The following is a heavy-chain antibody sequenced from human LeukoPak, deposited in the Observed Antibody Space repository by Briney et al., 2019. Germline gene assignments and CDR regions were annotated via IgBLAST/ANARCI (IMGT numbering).Heavy chain of an antibody. CDR2: ISYDGSNK. CDR3: AKDIIKGSPLWVDYFDY. CDR1: GLSLNSYA. J-gene: IGHJ4*02. D-gene: IGHD3-10*01. Sequence: PGGSLRLSCAASGLSLNSYAIHWVRQAPGKGLEWVTAISYDGSNKHYADSVKGRFTVSRDNSKNTLSLQMNSLRVEDTAVYYCAKDIIKGSPLWVDYFDYWGQGTLVTVSS. V-gene: IGHV3-30*18.